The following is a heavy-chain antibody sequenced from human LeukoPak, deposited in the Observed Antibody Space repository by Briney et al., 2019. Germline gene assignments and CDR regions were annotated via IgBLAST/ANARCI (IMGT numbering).Heavy chain of an antibody. CDR2: ISAYNGNT. CDR1: GYTFTSYG. CDR3: ARDFNGIGIVVVVAATNWFDP. D-gene: IGHD2-15*01. V-gene: IGHV1-18*01. Sequence: GASVKVSCKXSGYTFTSYGISWVRQSPGQGLEWMGWISAYNGNTNYAQKLQGRVTMTTDTSTSTAYMELRSLRSDDTAVYYCARDFNGIGIVVVVAATNWFDPWGQGTLVTVSS. J-gene: IGHJ5*02.